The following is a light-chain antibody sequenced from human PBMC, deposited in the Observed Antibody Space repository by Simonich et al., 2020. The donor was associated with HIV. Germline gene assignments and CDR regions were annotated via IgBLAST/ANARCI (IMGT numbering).Light chain of an antibody. CDR1: QRIDRC. J-gene: IGKJ1*01. CDR3: QQSYSTPQWT. Sequence: DIQMTQSPSSLSASVGDRVTITCRASQRIDRCLNWYQQKPGKAPKILIYAASSLQTGVPSRFSGSGSGTDFTLTISSLQPEDFATYYCQQSYSTPQWTFGQGTKVDIK. V-gene: IGKV1-39*01. CDR2: AAS.